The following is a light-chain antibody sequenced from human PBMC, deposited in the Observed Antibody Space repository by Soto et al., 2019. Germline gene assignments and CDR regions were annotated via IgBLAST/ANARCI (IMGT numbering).Light chain of an antibody. CDR3: QQYGSSPIT. CDR2: GAS. J-gene: IGKJ5*01. V-gene: IGKV3-20*01. Sequence: EIVLTQSPGTLSLSPGESATLSCRASESVRRSYLAWYQQKPGQAPRLLISGASSRATAIPDRFSGSGSGTDFTLTINRLEPEDFAVYYCQQYGSSPITFGQGTRLEIK. CDR1: ESVRRSY.